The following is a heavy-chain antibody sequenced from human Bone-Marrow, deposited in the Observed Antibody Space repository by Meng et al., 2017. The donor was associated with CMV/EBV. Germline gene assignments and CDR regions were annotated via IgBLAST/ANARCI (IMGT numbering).Heavy chain of an antibody. CDR2: ISWDGGST. Sequence: GESLKISCAASGFTFDDYAMHWVRQAPGKGLEWVSLISWDGGSTYYADSVKGRFTISRDNSKNSLYLQMNSLRSDDTAVYYCARDRGLRVFDYWGQGTLVTVSS. CDR3: ARDRGLRVFDY. V-gene: IGHV3-43D*03. CDR1: GFTFDDYA. D-gene: IGHD5-12*01. J-gene: IGHJ4*02.